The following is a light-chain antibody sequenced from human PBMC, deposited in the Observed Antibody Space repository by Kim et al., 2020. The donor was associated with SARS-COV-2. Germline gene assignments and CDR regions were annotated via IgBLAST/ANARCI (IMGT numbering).Light chain of an antibody. CDR2: GKN. CDR3: NSRDSNYNVV. Sequence: SSELTQDPAVSVALGQTVRITCQGDSLRNYYATWYQQKPGQAPILVIYGKNNRPSGIPDRFSGSSSGNTASLTITGTQAGDEADYYCNSRDSNYNVVFGG. CDR1: SLRNYY. J-gene: IGLJ2*01. V-gene: IGLV3-19*01.